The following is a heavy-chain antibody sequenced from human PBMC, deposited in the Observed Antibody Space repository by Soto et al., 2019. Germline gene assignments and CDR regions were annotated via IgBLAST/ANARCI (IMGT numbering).Heavy chain of an antibody. J-gene: IGHJ5*02. CDR2: IIPIFGTA. Sequence: ASVKVSCKASGGTFSSYAISWVRQAPGQGLEWMGGIIPIFGTANYAQKFQGRVTITADESTSTAYMELSSLRSEDTAVYYCARAYCTNGVCYEVGWFDPWGQGTLVTVSS. CDR1: GGTFSSYA. D-gene: IGHD2-8*01. V-gene: IGHV1-69*13. CDR3: ARAYCTNGVCYEVGWFDP.